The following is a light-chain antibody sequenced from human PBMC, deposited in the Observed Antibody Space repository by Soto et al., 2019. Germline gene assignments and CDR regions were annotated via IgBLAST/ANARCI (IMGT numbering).Light chain of an antibody. CDR1: QSISSW. CDR2: KAS. V-gene: IGKV1-5*03. J-gene: IGKJ4*01. CDR3: QQYNSYPLT. Sequence: DIQMTQSPSTLSASVGDRVTITCRASQSISSWLAWYQQKPGKAPNLLIYKASSLESVVPSRLSGSGSGTEFTLTNSSLQPDDFATYYCQQYNSYPLTFGGGTKVEIK.